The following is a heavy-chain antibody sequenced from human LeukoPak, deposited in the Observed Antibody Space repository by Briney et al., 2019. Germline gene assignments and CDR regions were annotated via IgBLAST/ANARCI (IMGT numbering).Heavy chain of an antibody. CDR2: IWYDGSNK. J-gene: IGHJ6*03. CDR1: RFTFSSYG. V-gene: IGHV3-33*01. CDR3: AMQTYGSGSYYSYYYYMDV. D-gene: IGHD3-10*01. Sequence: PGRSLRLSCAASRFTFSSYGMHWVRQAQGKGLEWVAVIWYDGSNKYYADSVKGRFTISRDNSKNTLYLQMNSLRAEDTAVYYCAMQTYGSGSYYSYYYYMDVWGKGTTVTVSS.